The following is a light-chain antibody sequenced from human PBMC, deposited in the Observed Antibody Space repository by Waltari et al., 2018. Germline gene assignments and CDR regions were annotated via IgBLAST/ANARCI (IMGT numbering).Light chain of an antibody. J-gene: IGKJ3*01. CDR3: QQYNNFLFT. V-gene: IGKV1-5*03. CDR1: QNINGW. CDR2: KTS. Sequence: DIQMTQSPSTLSASIGARVTITCRVSQNINGWLAWYQQRPGKAPKLLIYKTSNLETGVPSRFSGSGSGTEFTLTISSLQPEDFATYYCQQYNNFLFTFGPGTKVDI.